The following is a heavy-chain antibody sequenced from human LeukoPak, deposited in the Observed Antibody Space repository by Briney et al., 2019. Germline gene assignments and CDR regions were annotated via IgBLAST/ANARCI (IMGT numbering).Heavy chain of an antibody. CDR1: GGSISSGGYS. J-gene: IGHJ3*02. V-gene: IGHV4-30-2*01. CDR2: IYHSGST. D-gene: IGHD3-10*01. CDR3: ARSSITMVRGVQDAFDI. Sequence: SETLSLTCAVSGGSISSGGYSWSWIRQPPGKGLEWIGYIYHSGSTYHNPSLKSRVTISVDRSKNQFSLKLSSVTAADTAVYYCARSSITMVRGVQDAFDIWGQGTMVTVSS.